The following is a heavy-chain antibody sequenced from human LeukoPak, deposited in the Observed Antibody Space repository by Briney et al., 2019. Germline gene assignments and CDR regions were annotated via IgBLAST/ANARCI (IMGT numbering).Heavy chain of an antibody. Sequence: PSETLSLTCTVSGGSISVYYWGWIRQPPGKGLEWIGSFYYSGSTYYNPSLKSRVTISADTSKNQFSLNLSSVTAADTAVYYCARLWRAAIDYGGQGILVTVSS. CDR1: GGSISVYY. J-gene: IGHJ4*02. V-gene: IGHV4-39*01. CDR3: ARLWRAAIDY. CDR2: FYYSGST. D-gene: IGHD1-1*01.